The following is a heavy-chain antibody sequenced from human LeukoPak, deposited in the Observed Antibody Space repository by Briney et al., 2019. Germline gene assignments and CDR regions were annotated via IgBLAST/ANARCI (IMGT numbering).Heavy chain of an antibody. J-gene: IGHJ6*02. Sequence: ASVKVSCKASGYTFTSYYMHWVRQAPGQGLEWMGIINPSGGSTSYAQKFQGRVTMTRDTSTSTVYMELSSLRSEDTAVYYCAREFGDRVGYCSSTSCLGPLGYYYGMDVWGQGTTVTVSS. CDR2: INPSGGST. V-gene: IGHV1-46*01. D-gene: IGHD2-2*01. CDR1: GYTFTSYY. CDR3: AREFGDRVGYCSSTSCLGPLGYYYGMDV.